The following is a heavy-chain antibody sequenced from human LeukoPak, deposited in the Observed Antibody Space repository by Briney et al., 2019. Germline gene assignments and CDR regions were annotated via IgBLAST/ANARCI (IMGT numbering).Heavy chain of an antibody. CDR3: AKDWGSGSYFAFDI. V-gene: IGHV3-30*02. CDR2: IRYDGSNK. D-gene: IGHD3-10*01. Sequence: GSLRLSCAASGFTFSSYGMHWVRQAPGKGLEWVAFIRYDGSNKYYADSVKGRFTISRDNSKNTLYLQMNSLRAEDTAVYYCAKDWGSGSYFAFDIWGQGTMVTVSS. CDR1: GFTFSSYG. J-gene: IGHJ3*02.